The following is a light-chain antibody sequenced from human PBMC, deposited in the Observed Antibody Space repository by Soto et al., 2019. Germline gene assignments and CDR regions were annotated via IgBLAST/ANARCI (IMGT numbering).Light chain of an antibody. CDR3: QQYETFSGT. J-gene: IGKJ1*01. CDR2: DAS. V-gene: IGKV1-5*01. CDR1: QSISSF. Sequence: DIQMTQSPSTLSASVGDRVTIXFLASQSISSFLAWYQQKPGKAPKLLIYDASSLESGVPSRFSGSGSGTKFTLTIASLQPDDFATYYCQQYETFSGTFGPGTKVDI.